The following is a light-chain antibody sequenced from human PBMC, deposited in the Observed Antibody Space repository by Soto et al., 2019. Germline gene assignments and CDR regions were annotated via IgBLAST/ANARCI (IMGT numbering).Light chain of an antibody. V-gene: IGKV3-11*01. CDR3: QQRSKWPLT. Sequence: EIVLTQSPATLSLSPGERATLSCRASQSVSFYFAWYQQKPGQAPRLLIYDASNRATGIPARFSGSGSGTDFTLTISSLEPEDFAVYYCQQRSKWPLTFGQGTRREIK. CDR2: DAS. CDR1: QSVSFY. J-gene: IGKJ5*01.